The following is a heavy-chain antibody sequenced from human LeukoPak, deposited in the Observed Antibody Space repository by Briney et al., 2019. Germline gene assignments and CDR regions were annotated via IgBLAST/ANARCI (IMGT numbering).Heavy chain of an antibody. D-gene: IGHD1-26*01. V-gene: IGHV4-31*03. CDR1: GGSVSSGGYY. CDR3: ARMGATTSAFDI. Sequence: SETLSLTCTVSGGSVSSGGYYWSWIRQHPGKGLEWIGYIYYSGSTYYNPSLKSRVTISVDTSKNQFSLKLSSVTAADTAVYYCARMGATTSAFDIWGQGTMVTVSS. CDR2: IYYSGST. J-gene: IGHJ3*02.